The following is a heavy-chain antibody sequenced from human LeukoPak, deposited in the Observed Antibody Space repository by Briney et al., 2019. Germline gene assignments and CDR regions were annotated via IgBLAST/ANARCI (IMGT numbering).Heavy chain of an antibody. Sequence: PGGSLRLSCAASGFIFSDYYMSWIRQAPGKGLEWVSYISSSGSTIYYADSVKGRFTISRDNAKNSLYLQMNSLRAEDTAVYYCARDRMVSSGYDWDAFDIWGQGTMVTVSS. D-gene: IGHD5-12*01. CDR3: ARDRMVSSGYDWDAFDI. V-gene: IGHV3-11*04. CDR1: GFIFSDYY. J-gene: IGHJ3*02. CDR2: ISSSGSTI.